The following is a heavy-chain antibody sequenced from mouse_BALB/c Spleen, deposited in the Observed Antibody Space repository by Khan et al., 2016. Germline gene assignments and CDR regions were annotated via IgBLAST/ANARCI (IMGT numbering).Heavy chain of an antibody. V-gene: IGHV5-6-3*01. Sequence: EVELVESGGGFVQPGGSLELSCAASGFTFTTYAMSWVRQTPDKRLELVATINSDGSSIYYADTVKGRFTISRDNAKNTLYLQMSRLKSEDTAMYGWGRVRHAMDSWGRETSVTVSS. CDR3: GRVRHAMDS. J-gene: IGHJ4*01. CDR2: INSDGSSI. CDR1: GFTFTTYA.